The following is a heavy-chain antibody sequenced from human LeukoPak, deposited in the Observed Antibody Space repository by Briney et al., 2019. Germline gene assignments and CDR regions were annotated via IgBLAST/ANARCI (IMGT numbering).Heavy chain of an antibody. D-gene: IGHD6-19*01. Sequence: ASVKVSCKASGFTFTSSAMQWVRQARGQRLEWIGWIVVGSGNTNYAQKFQERVTITRDMSTSTAYMELSSLRSEDTAVYYCAAEGHSSGWRTPDAFDIWGQGTMVTVSS. CDR1: GFTFTSSA. CDR3: AAEGHSSGWRTPDAFDI. V-gene: IGHV1-58*02. J-gene: IGHJ3*02. CDR2: IVVGSGNT.